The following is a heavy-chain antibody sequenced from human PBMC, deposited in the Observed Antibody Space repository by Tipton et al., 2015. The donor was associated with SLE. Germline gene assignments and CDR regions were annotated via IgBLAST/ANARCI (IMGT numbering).Heavy chain of an antibody. D-gene: IGHD5-12*01. CDR1: GGSVSSVGYY. V-gene: IGHV4-31*03. J-gene: IGHJ4*02. Sequence: TLSLTCTVSGGSVSSVGYYWSWIRLQPWKGLEWIGYIYYIGSGSTSYNPSLKSRLTISVDTSKNQFSLKLSSVTAADTAVYYCARDRSRGYGSFDGWGQGTLVTVSS. CDR2: IYYIGSGST. CDR3: ARDRSRGYGSFDG.